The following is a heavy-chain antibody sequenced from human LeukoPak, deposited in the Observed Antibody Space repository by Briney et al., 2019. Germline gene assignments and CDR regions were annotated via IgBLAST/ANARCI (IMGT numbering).Heavy chain of an antibody. Sequence: SETLSLTCTVSGASIIHEHYYWGWIRHPPGKGLEWIGTIYYTGRSYYNPSLTSRVAMSADTSKNQFSLRLNSVTAADTAVYYCARQRGQAGDPVGYWGQGTLVTVSS. CDR1: GASIIHEHYY. CDR3: ARQRGQAGDPVGY. V-gene: IGHV4-39*07. D-gene: IGHD2-21*02. J-gene: IGHJ4*02. CDR2: IYYTGRS.